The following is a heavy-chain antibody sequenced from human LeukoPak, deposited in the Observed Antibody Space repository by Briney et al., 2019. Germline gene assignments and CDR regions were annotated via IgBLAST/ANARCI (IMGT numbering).Heavy chain of an antibody. Sequence: GGSLRLSCAASGFPFSSYSMNWVRQAPGKGLEWVSSISSSSSYIYYADSVKGRFTISRDNAKNSLYLQMNSLRAEDTAVYYCARTKRVTPFDYWGQGTLVTVSS. V-gene: IGHV3-21*01. CDR3: ARTKRVTPFDY. CDR2: ISSSSSYI. CDR1: GFPFSSYS. J-gene: IGHJ4*02. D-gene: IGHD4-11*01.